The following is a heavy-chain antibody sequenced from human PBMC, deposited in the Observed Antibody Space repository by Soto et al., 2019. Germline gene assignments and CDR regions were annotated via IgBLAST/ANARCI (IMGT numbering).Heavy chain of an antibody. Sequence: GGSLRLSCAASGFTFSNDWMLWVRQAPGKGLVWVSAMSGDGTHAEYADSVKGRFTVSRDTAKNTLYLQMSSLRDEDTAVYYCARGFDAHYGGHWGQGTLVTVSS. D-gene: IGHD3-10*01. CDR2: MSGDGTHA. V-gene: IGHV3-74*03. CDR1: GFTFSNDW. CDR3: ARGFDAHYGGH. J-gene: IGHJ4*02.